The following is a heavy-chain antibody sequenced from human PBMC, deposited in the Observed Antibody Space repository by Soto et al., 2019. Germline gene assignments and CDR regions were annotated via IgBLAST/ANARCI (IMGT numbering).Heavy chain of an antibody. D-gene: IGHD3-9*01. CDR3: ARHPNNDYDILTGSPLGWGMDV. J-gene: IGHJ6*02. Sequence: PGESLKISCKGSGYSFTSYWISWVRQMPGKGLEWMGRIDPSDSYTNYSPSFQGHVTISADKSISTAYLQWSSLKASDTAMYYCARHPNNDYDILTGSPLGWGMDVWGQGTTVTVSS. CDR2: IDPSDSYT. CDR1: GYSFTSYW. V-gene: IGHV5-10-1*01.